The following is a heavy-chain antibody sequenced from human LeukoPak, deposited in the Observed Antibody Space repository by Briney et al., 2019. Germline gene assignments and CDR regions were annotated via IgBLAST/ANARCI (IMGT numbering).Heavy chain of an antibody. V-gene: IGHV3-23*01. CDR1: GFTFSSYA. CDR3: ARPSRPYRSSEYFQH. Sequence: GGSLRLSCAASGFTFSSYAMSWVRQAPGKGLEWVSSITSGGRTYYADSVKGRFTISRDNSKNTLYLQMNSLRAEDTAVYYCARPSRPYRSSEYFQHWGQGTLVIVSS. CDR2: ITSGGRT. J-gene: IGHJ1*01. D-gene: IGHD6-13*01.